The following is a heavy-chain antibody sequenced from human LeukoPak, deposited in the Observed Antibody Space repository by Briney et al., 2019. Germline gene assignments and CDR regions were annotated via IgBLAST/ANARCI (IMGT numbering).Heavy chain of an antibody. CDR1: GYTFTSYE. CDR3: ARICGGDCYSSFDP. J-gene: IGHJ5*02. CDR2: MNPNSGNT. Sequence: AAVKVSCKASGYTFTSYEINWVRQATGQGLEWMGWMNPNSGNTGYAQKFQGRVTMTRNTSISTAYMDLSRLRSEDTAVYYCARICGGDCYSSFDPWGQGTLVTVSS. D-gene: IGHD2-21*01. V-gene: IGHV1-8*01.